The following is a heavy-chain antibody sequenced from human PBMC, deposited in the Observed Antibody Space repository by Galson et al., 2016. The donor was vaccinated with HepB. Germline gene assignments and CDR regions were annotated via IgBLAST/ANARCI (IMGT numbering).Heavy chain of an antibody. Sequence: SCKASGYTFTNYAMNWVRQAPGQGLEWMGWINTSTGNPTYAQGFTGRFVFSLDTSVSTAYLQISSLKAEDTAVYYCARENYYGSGSTYYYYGMDVWGQGTTVTVSS. D-gene: IGHD3-10*01. CDR2: INTSTGNP. J-gene: IGHJ6*02. V-gene: IGHV7-4-1*02. CDR3: ARENYYGSGSTYYYYGMDV. CDR1: GYTFTNYA.